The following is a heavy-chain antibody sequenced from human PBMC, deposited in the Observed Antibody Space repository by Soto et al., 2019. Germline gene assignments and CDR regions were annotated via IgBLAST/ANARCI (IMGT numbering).Heavy chain of an antibody. CDR1: GYTFTSYG. CDR2: ISAYNGNT. V-gene: IGHV1-18*01. CDR3: ARAQKLRRSSSWWSGYYYGMDV. D-gene: IGHD6-13*01. Sequence: ASVKVSCKASGYTFTSYGISCVRQAPGQGLEWMGWISAYNGNTNYAQKLQGRVTMTTDTSTSTAYMELRSLRSDDTAVYYCARAQKLRRSSSWWSGYYYGMDVWGQGTTVTVSS. J-gene: IGHJ6*02.